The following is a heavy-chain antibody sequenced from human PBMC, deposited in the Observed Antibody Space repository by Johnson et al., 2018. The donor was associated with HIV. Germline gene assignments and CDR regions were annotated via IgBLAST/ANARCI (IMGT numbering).Heavy chain of an antibody. CDR3: AKEGWAAAQEGWGAFDI. CDR2: ISSSGTTV. J-gene: IGHJ3*02. CDR1: GFTFSDYY. Sequence: QEQLVESGGGVVKPGGSLRLSCAASGFTFSDYYMTWIRQTPGKGLEWVSYISSSGTTVYYADSVRGRFTISRDNSKNTLYLQMNSLRAEDTAVYYCAKEGWAAAQEGWGAFDIWGQGTMV. V-gene: IGHV3-11*04. D-gene: IGHD6-13*01.